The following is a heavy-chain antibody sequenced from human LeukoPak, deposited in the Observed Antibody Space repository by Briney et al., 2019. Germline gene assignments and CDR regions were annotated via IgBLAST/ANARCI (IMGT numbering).Heavy chain of an antibody. Sequence: ASETLSLTCAVYGVSFSGYYWSWIRQPPGKGLEWIGEINHSGSTNYNPSLKSRVTISVDTSKNQSSLKLSSVTAADTAVYYCARASSPNNWFDPWGQGTLVTVSS. CDR1: GVSFSGYY. CDR3: ARASSPNNWFDP. J-gene: IGHJ5*02. CDR2: INHSGST. V-gene: IGHV4-34*01.